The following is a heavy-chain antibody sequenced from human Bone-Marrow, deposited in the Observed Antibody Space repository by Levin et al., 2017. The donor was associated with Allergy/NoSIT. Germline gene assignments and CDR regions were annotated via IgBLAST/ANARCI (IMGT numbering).Heavy chain of an antibody. CDR3: AKAVAGTGTPHL. V-gene: IGHV3-33*06. J-gene: IGHJ4*02. D-gene: IGHD6-19*01. CDR1: GFTFSSYG. CDR2: IWYDGSDK. Sequence: LTGGSLRLSCAASGFTFSSYGMHWVRQAPGKGLEWVAVIWYDGSDKYYVDSVKGRFTISRDNSKKTLYLQMNSLRAEDTAVYYCAKAVAGTGTPHLWGQGTLVTVSS.